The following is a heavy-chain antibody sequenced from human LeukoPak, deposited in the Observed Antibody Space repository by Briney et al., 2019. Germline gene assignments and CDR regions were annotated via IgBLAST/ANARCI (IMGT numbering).Heavy chain of an antibody. CDR1: GGSISSGGYY. V-gene: IGHV4-31*03. D-gene: IGHD3-10*01. Sequence: SETLSLTCTVSGGSISSGGYYWSWIRQHPGTGLEWIGYIYYSGSTFYNPSLKSRLTISVDTSKNQFSLKLSSVTAADTAVYYCAREAREYNYGYFDYWGQGTLVTVSS. CDR3: AREAREYNYGYFDY. CDR2: IYYSGST. J-gene: IGHJ4*02.